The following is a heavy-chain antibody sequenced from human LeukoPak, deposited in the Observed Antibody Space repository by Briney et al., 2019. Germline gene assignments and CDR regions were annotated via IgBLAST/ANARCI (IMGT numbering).Heavy chain of an antibody. CDR3: GGGIVGSTTDDFDV. CDR1: GYTFTGYH. Sequence: ASVKVSCKASGYTFTGYHMHWVRQAPGQGLEWMGWIIPNSGGTHYAQKFQGRVTMTRDTSISTAYMELSRLRSDDTAIYFCGGGIVGSTTDDFDVWGQGTMVTVPS. D-gene: IGHD1-26*01. J-gene: IGHJ3*01. CDR2: IIPNSGGT. V-gene: IGHV1-2*02.